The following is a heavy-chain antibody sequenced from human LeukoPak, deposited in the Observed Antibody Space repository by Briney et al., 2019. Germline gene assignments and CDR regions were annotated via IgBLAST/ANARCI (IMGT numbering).Heavy chain of an antibody. CDR2: IYYSGST. V-gene: IGHV4-30-4*08. Sequence: SETLSLTCTVSGGSISSSSYYWSWIRQPPGKGLEWIGYIYYSGSTYYNPSLKSRVTISVDTSKNQFSLKLSSVTAADTAVYYCAGEEAPAAEPGDYWGQGTLVTVSS. D-gene: IGHD2-2*01. CDR1: GGSISSSSYY. J-gene: IGHJ4*02. CDR3: AGEEAPAAEPGDY.